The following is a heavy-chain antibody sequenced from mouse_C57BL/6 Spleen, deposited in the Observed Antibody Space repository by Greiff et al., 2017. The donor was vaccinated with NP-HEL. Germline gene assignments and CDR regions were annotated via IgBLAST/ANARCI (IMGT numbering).Heavy chain of an antibody. CDR3: AGDYGSSSWFAY. V-gene: IGHV1-69*01. Sequence: VQLQQPGAELVMPGASVKLSCKASGYTFTSYWMHWVKQRPGQGLEWIGEIDPSDSYTNYNQKFKGKSTLTVDKSSSTAYMQLSSLTSEDSAVYYCAGDYGSSSWFAYWGQGTLVTVSA. J-gene: IGHJ3*01. CDR1: GYTFTSYW. D-gene: IGHD1-1*01. CDR2: IDPSDSYT.